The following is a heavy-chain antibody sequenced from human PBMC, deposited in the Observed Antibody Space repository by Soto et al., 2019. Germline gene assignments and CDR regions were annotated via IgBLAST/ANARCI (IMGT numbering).Heavy chain of an antibody. CDR3: ATVSVLGVLGFSSSWYGGWFDP. CDR1: GYTLTELS. CDR2: FDPEDGET. Sequence: ASVKVSCKVSGYTLTELSMHWVRQAPGKGLEWMGGFDPEDGETIYAQKFQGRVTMTEETSTDTAYMELSSLRSEDTAVYYCATVSVLGVLGFSSSWYGGWFDPWGQGTLVTVSS. D-gene: IGHD6-13*01. J-gene: IGHJ5*02. V-gene: IGHV1-24*01.